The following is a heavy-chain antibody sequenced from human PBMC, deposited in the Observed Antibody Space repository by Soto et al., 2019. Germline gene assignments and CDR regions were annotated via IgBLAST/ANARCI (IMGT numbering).Heavy chain of an antibody. CDR1: GGSISSYY. CDR2: IYYSGST. CDR3: ARHCFKDYYGSGSYYKCDYYGMDV. J-gene: IGHJ6*02. Sequence: PSETLSLTCTVSGGSISSYYWSWIRQPPGKGLEWIGYIYYSGSTNYNPSLKSRVTISVDTSKNQFSLKLSSVTAADTAMYYCARHCFKDYYGSGSYYKCDYYGMDVWGQGTTVTVSS. V-gene: IGHV4-59*01. D-gene: IGHD3-10*01.